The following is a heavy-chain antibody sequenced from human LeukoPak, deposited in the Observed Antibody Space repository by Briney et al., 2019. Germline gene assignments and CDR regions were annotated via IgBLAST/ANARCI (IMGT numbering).Heavy chain of an antibody. D-gene: IGHD2-2*02. CDR1: GGSISSYY. CDR2: IYYSGST. CDR3: ARDLEYCSSTSCYTIVRTLHPTSYYYYGMDV. J-gene: IGHJ6*02. Sequence: PSETLSLTCTVSGGSISSYYWSWIRQPPGKELEWIGYIYYSGSTNYNPSLKSRVTISVDTSKNQFSLKLSSVTAADTAVYYCARDLEYCSSTSCYTIVRTLHPTSYYYYGMDVWGQGTTVTVSS. V-gene: IGHV4-59*01.